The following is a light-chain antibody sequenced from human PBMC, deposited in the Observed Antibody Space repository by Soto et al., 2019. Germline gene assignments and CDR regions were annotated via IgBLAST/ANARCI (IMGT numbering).Light chain of an antibody. V-gene: IGKV3-15*01. CDR1: ETVATN. Sequence: VMTQSPATLSVSPGERATLSCWASETVATNLACYQQKPGQAHRLLISGASTRAAGISDRFRGSGSGTEFTLTISSLRSEDSAIYYCQQYFEWPPMTFGQGTKVEI. CDR2: GAS. J-gene: IGKJ1*01. CDR3: QQYFEWPPMT.